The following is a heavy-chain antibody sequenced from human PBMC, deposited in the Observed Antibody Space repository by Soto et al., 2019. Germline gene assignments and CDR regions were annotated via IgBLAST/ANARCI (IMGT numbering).Heavy chain of an antibody. CDR3: ARLGPCGSESYSSRYNWLDP. CDR1: GFSVSRSH. D-gene: IGHD3-10*01. V-gene: IGHV3-53*01. Sequence: EVQLVDSGGGLIQPGGSLRLACAASGFSVSRSHMIWFRQAPGKGLEWVSAIYSGGATYYAVPVKGRFTISRERSKNTVYLQMDGLRTEDTAVYHGARLGPCGSESYSSRYNWLDPWGQGTLVTVSS. CDR2: IYSGGAT. J-gene: IGHJ5*02.